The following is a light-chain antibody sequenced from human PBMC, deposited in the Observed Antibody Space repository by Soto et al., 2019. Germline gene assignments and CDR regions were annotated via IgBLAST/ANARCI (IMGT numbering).Light chain of an antibody. CDR3: QQYDDWPPLT. CDR2: GAS. J-gene: IGKJ5*01. Sequence: ETVMTQSPATLSVSPGERATLSCRASQSVSTKLAWYQQKPGQAPRLLIYGASTSATGIPARFSGSGSGTEFTLPVISLQSEDFAVYYCQQYDDWPPLTFGQGTRLEIK. CDR1: QSVSTK. V-gene: IGKV3D-15*01.